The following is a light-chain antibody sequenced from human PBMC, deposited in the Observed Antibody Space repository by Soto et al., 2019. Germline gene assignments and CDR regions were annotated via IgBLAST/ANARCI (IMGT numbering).Light chain of an antibody. CDR2: AAS. Sequence: DIHMTQSPSSLSASVGDRVTITCRANQSISSYLNWYQQKPGKAPKLLIYAASSLQSGVPSRFSGSGSGTDFTLTISSLQPEDFATYYCQQSYSTLYSTFGPGTKVDIK. CDR1: QSISSY. J-gene: IGKJ3*01. CDR3: QQSYSTLYST. V-gene: IGKV1-39*01.